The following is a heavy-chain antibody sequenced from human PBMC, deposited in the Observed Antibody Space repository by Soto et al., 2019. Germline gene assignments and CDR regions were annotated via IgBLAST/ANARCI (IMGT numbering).Heavy chain of an antibody. Sequence: GRSLRLSCAASGFTFSDYYMSWIRQPPAKGLEWDSYISSTACTIYYADSVKGRFTISRDNAKNSLYLQMNSLRAEDTAVYYCARHRRGVGTGTHSFDYWGQGTMVTVSS. V-gene: IGHV3-11*01. CDR1: GFTFSDYY. CDR2: ISSTACTI. J-gene: IGHJ4*02. D-gene: IGHD1-1*01. CDR3: ARHRRGVGTGTHSFDY.